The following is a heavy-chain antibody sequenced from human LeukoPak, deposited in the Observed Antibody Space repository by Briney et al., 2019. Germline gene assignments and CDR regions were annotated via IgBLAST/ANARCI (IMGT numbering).Heavy chain of an antibody. D-gene: IGHD3-22*01. CDR3: AKDNVAMIVVVTFDY. J-gene: IGHJ4*02. V-gene: IGHV3-23*01. Sequence: GGSLRLSCAASGFTFSSYAMSWVRQAPGKGLELVSAISGSGGSTYYADSVKGRFTISRDNSKNTLYLQMNSLRAEGTAVYYCAKDNVAMIVVVTFDYWGQGTLVTVSS. CDR2: ISGSGGST. CDR1: GFTFSSYA.